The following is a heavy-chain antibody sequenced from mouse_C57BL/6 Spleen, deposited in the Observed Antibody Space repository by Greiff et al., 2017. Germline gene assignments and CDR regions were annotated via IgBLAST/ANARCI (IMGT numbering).Heavy chain of an antibody. CDR1: GFSLTSYG. CDR3: AKYSSSYWYFDV. J-gene: IGHJ1*03. D-gene: IGHD1-1*01. CDR2: IWRGGST. Sequence: VNVVESGPGLVQPSQSLSITCTVSGFSLTSYGVHWVRQSPGKGLEWLGVIWRGGSTDYNAAYMSRLSITKDNSKSQVFFKMNSLQADDTAIYYCAKYSSSYWYFDVWGTGTTVTVSS. V-gene: IGHV2-5*01.